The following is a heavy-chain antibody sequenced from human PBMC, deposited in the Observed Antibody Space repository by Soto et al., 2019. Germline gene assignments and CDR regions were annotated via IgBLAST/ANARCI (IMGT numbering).Heavy chain of an antibody. CDR1: GFTFSSYG. Sequence: QVQLVESGGGVVQPGRSLRLSCAASGFTFSSYGMHWVRQAPGKGLEGVAVISYYGSNKYYADSVRGRFTISRDNSKNTLYLQMNSLRAEDTAVYYCAKAGYYDFWSGYYLGYFDYWGQGTLVTVSS. D-gene: IGHD3-3*01. V-gene: IGHV3-30*18. J-gene: IGHJ4*02. CDR2: ISYYGSNK. CDR3: AKAGYYDFWSGYYLGYFDY.